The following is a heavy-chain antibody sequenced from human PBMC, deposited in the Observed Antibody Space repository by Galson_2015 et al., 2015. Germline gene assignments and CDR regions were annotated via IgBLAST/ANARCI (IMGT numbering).Heavy chain of an antibody. D-gene: IGHD3-10*01. CDR1: GFTLDDYA. CDR2: ISWNSGSR. Sequence: SLRLSCAASGFTLDDYAMHWVRQAPGKGLEWVSRISWNSGSRDYADSVKGRFTISRDNAKNSLYLQMNSLRPEDTAFYYCAKDRAHYYGSGIMDAWGKGTTVTVSS. J-gene: IGHJ6*04. CDR3: AKDRAHYYGSGIMDA. V-gene: IGHV3-9*01.